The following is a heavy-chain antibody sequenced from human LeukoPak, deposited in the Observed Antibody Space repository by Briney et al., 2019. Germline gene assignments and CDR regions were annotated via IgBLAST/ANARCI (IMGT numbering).Heavy chain of an antibody. J-gene: IGHJ4*02. CDR1: GFTFGDYA. D-gene: IGHD2-15*01. V-gene: IGHV3-49*04. CDR3: TRGEGYCSGGSCFDY. Sequence: PGRSLRLSCIASGFTFGDYAMSWVRQAPGKGLEWVGFIRSKGYGGTTEYAASVKGRFTISRDDSKSIAYLQMNSLKTEDTAVYYCTRGEGYCSGGSCFDYWGQGTLVTASS. CDR2: IRSKGYGGTT.